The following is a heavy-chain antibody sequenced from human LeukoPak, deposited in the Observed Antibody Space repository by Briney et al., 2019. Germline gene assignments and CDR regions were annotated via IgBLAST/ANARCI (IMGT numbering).Heavy chain of an antibody. V-gene: IGHV1-69*13. CDR2: ITPILGTT. D-gene: IGHD6-13*01. Sequence: SVKVSCKASGGRFSSFATNWVRQAPGQGLEWLGAITPILGTTNYAQKFQDRVTITADEFASTAYMELSSLRSDDSAVYYCARVGAAAGPYYFDYWGQGTLVTVSS. CDR1: GGRFSSFA. J-gene: IGHJ4*02. CDR3: ARVGAAAGPYYFDY.